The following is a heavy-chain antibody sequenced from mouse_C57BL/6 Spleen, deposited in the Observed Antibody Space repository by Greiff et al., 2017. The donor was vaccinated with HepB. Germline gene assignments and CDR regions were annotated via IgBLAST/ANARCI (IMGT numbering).Heavy chain of an antibody. D-gene: IGHD1-1*01. CDR1: GFTFSDYY. CDR2: INYDGSST. J-gene: IGHJ2*01. Sequence: VQLKESEGGLVQPGSSMKLSCTASGFTFSDYYMAWVRQVPEKGLEWVANINYDGSSTYYLDSLKSRFIISRDNAKNILYLQMSSLKSEDTATYYCAREHYYGSDYFDYWGQGTTLTVSS. CDR3: AREHYYGSDYFDY. V-gene: IGHV5-16*01.